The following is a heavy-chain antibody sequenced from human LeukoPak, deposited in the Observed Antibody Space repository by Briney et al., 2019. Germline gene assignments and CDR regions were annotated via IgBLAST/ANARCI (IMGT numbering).Heavy chain of an antibody. CDR1: GGAFSGYY. CDR2: MNPSGST. V-gene: IGHV4-34*01. CDR3: ARGRQDVTMIVVVMTAVSYYLDV. Sequence: PSETLSLTCAVYGGAFSGYYWTWIRQTPEKGLEWIGEMNPSGSTNYNPSPNSRVTISVDTSKNQFSLELSSVTATDTAVYYCARGRQDVTMIVVVMTAVSYYLDVWGKGTTVTVS. J-gene: IGHJ6*03. D-gene: IGHD3-22*01.